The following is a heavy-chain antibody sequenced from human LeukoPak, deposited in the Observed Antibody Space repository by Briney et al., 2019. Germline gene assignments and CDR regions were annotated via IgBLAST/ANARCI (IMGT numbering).Heavy chain of an antibody. D-gene: IGHD2-15*01. CDR3: ATDSQAYSGGGNCYNRYSDL. CDR1: GYSITNRNW. V-gene: IGHV4-4*02. J-gene: IGHJ2*01. Sequence: SETLSLTCAVSGYSITNRNWWNWVRQPPGKGLEWIGKISHSGGTNYDPSLKSRVTISVDKSKNEFSLNLSSVTAADTAVYYCATDSQAYSGGGNCYNRYSDLWGRGTLVSVSS. CDR2: ISHSGGT.